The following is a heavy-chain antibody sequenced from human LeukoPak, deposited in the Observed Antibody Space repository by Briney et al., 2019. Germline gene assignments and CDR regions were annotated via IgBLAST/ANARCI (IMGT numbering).Heavy chain of an antibody. D-gene: IGHD2-2*01. CDR3: ARAGQGYCTSASCYLSLDY. J-gene: IGHJ4*02. CDR2: INHSGST. CDR1: GGSFSDYY. V-gene: IGHV4-34*01. Sequence: PSETLSLTCAVYGGSFSDYYWSWIRQSPGKGLEWIGEINHSGSTNYNPSLKSRVTISVDTSKNQFSLKLTSVTAADTAVYYCARAGQGYCTSASCYLSLDYWGQGTLVTVSS.